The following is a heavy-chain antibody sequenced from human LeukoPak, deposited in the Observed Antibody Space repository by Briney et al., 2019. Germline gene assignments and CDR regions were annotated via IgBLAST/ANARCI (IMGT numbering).Heavy chain of an antibody. J-gene: IGHJ3*02. CDR1: GYTFTSYY. CDR2: INPSVGST. D-gene: IGHD6-19*01. CDR3: ARVSSGMRDAFDI. V-gene: IGHV1-46*01. Sequence: ASVKVSCKASGYTFTSYYMHWVRQAPGQGLEWMGIINPSVGSTSYAQKFQGRVTMTRDTSTSTVYMELSSLRSEDTAVYYCARVSSGMRDAFDIWGQGTMVTVSS.